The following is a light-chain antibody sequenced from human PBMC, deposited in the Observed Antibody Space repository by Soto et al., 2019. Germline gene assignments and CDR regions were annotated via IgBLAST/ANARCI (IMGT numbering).Light chain of an antibody. J-gene: IGLJ2*01. CDR3: QSYDNSLSAL. CDR1: SSNIGAGYD. V-gene: IGLV1-40*01. Sequence: QLVLTQPPSVSGAPGQRITISCTGSSSNIGAGYDVHWYQQLPGTAPKLLIYGNSNRPSGVPDRFSGSKSGTSASLAITGLQAEDEADYYCQSYDNSLSALFGGGTKVTVL. CDR2: GNS.